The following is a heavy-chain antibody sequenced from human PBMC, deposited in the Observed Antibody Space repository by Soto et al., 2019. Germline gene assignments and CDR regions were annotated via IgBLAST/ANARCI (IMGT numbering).Heavy chain of an antibody. D-gene: IGHD3-10*01. Sequence: QVQLQQWGAGLLKPSETLSLTCAVYGGSFSGYYWSWIRQPPGKGLEWIGEINHSGSTNYNPSLKSLVTISVDTSKNQFSLKLSSGTAADTAVYYCARVYYYGSGSTAFDCWGQGTLVTVSS. J-gene: IGHJ4*02. CDR2: INHSGST. CDR3: ARVYYYGSGSTAFDC. V-gene: IGHV4-34*01. CDR1: GGSFSGYY.